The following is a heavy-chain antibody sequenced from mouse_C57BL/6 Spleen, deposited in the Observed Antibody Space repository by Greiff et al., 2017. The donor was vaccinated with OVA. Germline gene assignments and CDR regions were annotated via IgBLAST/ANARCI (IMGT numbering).Heavy chain of an antibody. Sequence: QVQLQQPGAELVKPGASVKLSCKASGYTFTSYWMQWVKQRPGQGLEWIGEIDPSDSYTNYNQKFKGKATLTVDTSSSTAYMQLSSLTSEDSAVYYSARGFRQAWFAYWGQGTLVTVSA. J-gene: IGHJ3*01. D-gene: IGHD3-2*02. CDR3: ARGFRQAWFAY. CDR1: GYTFTSYW. V-gene: IGHV1-50*01. CDR2: IDPSDSYT.